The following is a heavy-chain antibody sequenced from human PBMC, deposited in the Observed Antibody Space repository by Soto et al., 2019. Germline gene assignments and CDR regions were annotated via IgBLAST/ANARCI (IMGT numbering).Heavy chain of an antibody. CDR3: AREGGYSYGFGY. CDR1: GFTFSSYG. Sequence: QVQLVESGGGVVQPGRSLRLSCAASGFTFSSYGMHWVRQAPGKGLEWVAVIWYDGSNKYYADSVKGRFTISRDNSKNTLYVQMNSLRAEDTAVYYCAREGGYSYGFGYWGQGTLVTVSS. D-gene: IGHD5-18*01. CDR2: IWYDGSNK. V-gene: IGHV3-33*01. J-gene: IGHJ4*02.